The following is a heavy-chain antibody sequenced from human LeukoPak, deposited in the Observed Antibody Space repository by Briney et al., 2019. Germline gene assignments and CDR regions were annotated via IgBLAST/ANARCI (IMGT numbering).Heavy chain of an antibody. Sequence: PGGTLRLSCAASGFTFSNYGMSWVRQAPGKGLEWVSAISGSGVTTYYADSVKGRFTISRDNAKKSLYLQMNSLRAVDTAVYYCARDLGQYYDTSDNWFDPWGQGTLVTVSS. CDR3: ARDLGQYYDTSDNWFDP. V-gene: IGHV3-23*01. D-gene: IGHD3-22*01. J-gene: IGHJ5*02. CDR2: ISGSGVTT. CDR1: GFTFSNYG.